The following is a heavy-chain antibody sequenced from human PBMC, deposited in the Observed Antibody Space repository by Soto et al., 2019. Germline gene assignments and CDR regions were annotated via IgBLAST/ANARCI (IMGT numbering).Heavy chain of an antibody. J-gene: IGHJ4*02. CDR3: ANGASQNFYFFLND. CDR2: ISYDGSTE. CDR1: GFTFSNFG. Sequence: QVQLVESGGGVVQPGRSLRLSCAASGFTFSNFGIHWVRQAPGKGPEWLAAISYDGSTEVYVESVKGRFTISRDNPKNPLYLQMNSLRLEETAVYYCANGASQNFYFFLNDWGPGPLVTVSS. V-gene: IGHV3-30*18. D-gene: IGHD3-9*01.